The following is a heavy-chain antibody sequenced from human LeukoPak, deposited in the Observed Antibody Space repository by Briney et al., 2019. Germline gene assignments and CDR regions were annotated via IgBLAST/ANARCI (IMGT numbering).Heavy chain of an antibody. CDR2: IYHTGSA. CDR3: ARVQGLWFGELFYFDY. V-gene: IGHV4-38-2*02. Sequence: SETLSLTCSVSGYSFTSGHYWGWIRQPPGKGLEWIANIYHTGSAPYNPSLKSRVTISVDTSKNQFSLKLSSVTAADTAVYYCARVQGLWFGELFYFDYWGQRTLVTVSS. CDR1: GYSFTSGHY. D-gene: IGHD3-10*01. J-gene: IGHJ4*02.